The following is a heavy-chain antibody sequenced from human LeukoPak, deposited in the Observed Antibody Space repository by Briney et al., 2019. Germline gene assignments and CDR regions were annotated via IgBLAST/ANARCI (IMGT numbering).Heavy chain of an antibody. Sequence: ASVTVSCTASGYTFTGYYMHWVRQAPGQGLEWMGRINPNSGGTNYAQKFQGRVTMTRDTSTSTVYMELSSLRSDDTAVYYCVRTAARRFDYWGQGTLVTVSS. CDR1: GYTFTGYY. J-gene: IGHJ4*02. V-gene: IGHV1-2*06. CDR2: INPNSGGT. CDR3: VRTAARRFDY. D-gene: IGHD6-6*01.